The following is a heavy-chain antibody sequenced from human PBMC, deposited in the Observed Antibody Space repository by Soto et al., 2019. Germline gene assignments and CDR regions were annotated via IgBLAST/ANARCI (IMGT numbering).Heavy chain of an antibody. CDR2: ISYDGTNK. Sequence: QMQLVESGGGVVQPGRSLRLSCAASGFTFSSYGMHWVRQAPGKGLEWVAVISYDGTNKYYADSVKGGFTICRDNSKNTRYRQMNSLRAEDRAMYYGAKDRGSSSAHGMAVWGHGTTVPVS. J-gene: IGHJ6*02. V-gene: IGHV3-30*18. CDR3: AKDRGSSSAHGMAV. D-gene: IGHD6-6*01. CDR1: GFTFSSYG.